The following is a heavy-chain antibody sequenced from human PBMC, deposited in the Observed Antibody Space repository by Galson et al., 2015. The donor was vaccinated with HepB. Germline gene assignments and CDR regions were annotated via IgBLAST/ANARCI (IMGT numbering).Heavy chain of an antibody. V-gene: IGHV3-33*01. CDR3: AREMGMITFGGAYYYYGTDV. Sequence: SLRLSCAASGFTFSSYGMHWVRQAPGKGLEWVAVIWYDGSNKYYADSVKGRFTISRDNSKNTLYLQMNSLRAEDTAVYYCAREMGMITFGGAYYYYGTDVWGQGTTVTVSS. CDR2: IWYDGSNK. D-gene: IGHD3-16*01. CDR1: GFTFSSYG. J-gene: IGHJ6*02.